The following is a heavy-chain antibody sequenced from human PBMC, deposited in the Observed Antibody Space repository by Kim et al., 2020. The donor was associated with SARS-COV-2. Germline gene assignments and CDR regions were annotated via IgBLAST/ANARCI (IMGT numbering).Heavy chain of an antibody. Sequence: SVKGRFTISRNNSKTTLYLQMNSLRAEDTAVYYCARDEYDSSGYSFGMDVWGQGTTVTVSS. CDR3: ARDEYDSSGYSFGMDV. V-gene: IGHV3-30*01. D-gene: IGHD3-22*01. J-gene: IGHJ6*02.